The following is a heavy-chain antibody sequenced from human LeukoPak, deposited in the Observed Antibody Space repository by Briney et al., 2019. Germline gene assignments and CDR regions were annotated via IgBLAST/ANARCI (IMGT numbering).Heavy chain of an antibody. V-gene: IGHV1-69*04. D-gene: IGHD3-22*01. J-gene: IGHJ3*02. CDR2: IIPIFGIA. Sequence: SVTVSFKASGGTLSSYAISWVRQAPGQGLEWMGRIIPIFGIANYAQKFQGRVTITADKSTSTAYMELSSLRSEDTAVYYCARALYYYDSSGYYYGAFDIWGQGTVVTVSS. CDR1: GGTLSSYA. CDR3: ARALYYYDSSGYYYGAFDI.